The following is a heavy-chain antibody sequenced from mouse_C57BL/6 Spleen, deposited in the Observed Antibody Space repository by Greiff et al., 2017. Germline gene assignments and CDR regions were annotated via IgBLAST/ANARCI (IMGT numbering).Heavy chain of an antibody. CDR2: ISGGGGNT. V-gene: IGHV5-9*01. D-gene: IGHD2-12*01. J-gene: IGHJ3*01. Sequence: EVHLVESGGGLVKPGGSLKLSCAASGFTFSSYTMSWVRQTPEKRLEWVATISGGGGNTYYPDSVKGRFTISRDNAKNTLYLQMSSLRSEDTALYYCARRDYSGGFAYGGQGTLVTVSA. CDR1: GFTFSSYT. CDR3: ARRDYSGGFAY.